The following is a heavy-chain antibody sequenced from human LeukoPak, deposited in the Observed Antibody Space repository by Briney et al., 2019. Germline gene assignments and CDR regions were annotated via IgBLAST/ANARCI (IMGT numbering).Heavy chain of an antibody. Sequence: GGSLRLSCAASGFTFSSYAMHWVRQAPGKGLEWVAVISYDGSNKYYADSVKGRFTISRDNSKNTLYLQMNSLRAEDTAVYYCARGMGIAARTPDDYWGQGTLVTVSS. CDR3: ARGMGIAARTPDDY. CDR2: ISYDGSNK. V-gene: IGHV3-30-3*01. J-gene: IGHJ4*02. CDR1: GFTFSSYA. D-gene: IGHD6-6*01.